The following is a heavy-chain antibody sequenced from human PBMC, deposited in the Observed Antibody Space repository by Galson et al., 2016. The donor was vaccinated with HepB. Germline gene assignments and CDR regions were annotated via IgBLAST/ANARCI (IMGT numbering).Heavy chain of an antibody. J-gene: IGHJ4*02. Sequence: SLRLSCAASGFTFSNYWMHWVRQGPGKGLVWVSRIKSDGSYTNYADSVKGRFTISRDSAKNTLYLQMNSLRVEDTAVYYCARDQSGDCSTTKCWRPDYWGQGTLVTVSS. V-gene: IGHV3-74*01. D-gene: IGHD2-2*01. CDR1: GFTFSNYW. CDR3: ARDQSGDCSTTKCWRPDY. CDR2: IKSDGSYT.